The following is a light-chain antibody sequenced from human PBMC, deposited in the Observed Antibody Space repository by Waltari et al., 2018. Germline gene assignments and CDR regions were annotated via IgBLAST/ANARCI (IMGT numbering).Light chain of an antibody. CDR3: HQYNNWPPGT. V-gene: IGKV3-15*01. Sequence: EIVMTQSPATLSVSPGERATLSCRASQSVSSNLAWYQQKPGQAPRLLIFGASTRATGIPARFSGSGSGTEFTLTISSLQSEDFAVYYCHQYNNWPPGTFGGGTKVEI. J-gene: IGKJ4*01. CDR2: GAS. CDR1: QSVSSN.